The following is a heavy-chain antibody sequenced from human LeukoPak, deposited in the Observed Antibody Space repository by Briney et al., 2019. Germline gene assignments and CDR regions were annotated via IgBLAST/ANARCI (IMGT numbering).Heavy chain of an antibody. J-gene: IGHJ4*02. CDR2: INPNTGAT. CDR1: GYTLTGYY. V-gene: IGHV1-2*02. Sequence: ASVTVSCKASGYTLTGYYLHWVRQAPGQGLEGMGWINPNTGATNSAQTFQGRVTMTRDTSISTAYMDLSRLRSDDTAVYYCARDRVGSGWPRPYYFEIWGQGTLVTVSS. CDR3: ARDRVGSGWPRPYYFEI. D-gene: IGHD6-19*01.